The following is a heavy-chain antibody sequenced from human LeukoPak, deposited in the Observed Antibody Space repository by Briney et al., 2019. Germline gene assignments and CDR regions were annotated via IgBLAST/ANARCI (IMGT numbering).Heavy chain of an antibody. CDR2: IYYSGST. CDR3: ARDRGYYYDSSGPFDY. D-gene: IGHD3-22*01. J-gene: IGHJ4*02. Sequence: SETLSLTCTVSGGSISSHFWSWIRQPPGKGLEWIGSIYYSGSTYYNPSLKSRVTTSVDTSKNQFSLKLSSVTAADTAVYYCARDRGYYYDSSGPFDYWGQGTLVTVSS. V-gene: IGHV4-39*07. CDR1: GGSISSHF.